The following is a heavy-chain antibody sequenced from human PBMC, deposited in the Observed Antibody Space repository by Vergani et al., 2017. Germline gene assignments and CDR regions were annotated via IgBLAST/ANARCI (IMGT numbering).Heavy chain of an antibody. CDR2: IYHSGGA. V-gene: IGHV4-39*01. J-gene: IGHJ4*02. CDR3: ARTESFILRDFHWAL. CDR1: GGSITSSSYY. D-gene: IGHD3-9*01. Sequence: QLHLQESGPGLVKPSETLSLTCTVSGGSITSSSYYWGWIRQPPGKGLEWIGNIYHSGGAYYNPSLKGRVTISVDTSKKQFSLEVTSVTAADTAIYFCARTESFILRDFHWALWGQGTLVTVSS.